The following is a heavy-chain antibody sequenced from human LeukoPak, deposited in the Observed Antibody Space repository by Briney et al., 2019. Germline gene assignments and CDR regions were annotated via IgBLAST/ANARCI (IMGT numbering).Heavy chain of an antibody. CDR2: IYHSGST. Sequence: SETLSLTCTVSGYSISSGYYWGWIRQPPGKGLEWIGSIYHSGSTYYNPSLKSRVTISVDTSKNQFSLKLSSVTAADTAVYYCARGTSSWYPYYYGMDVWGQGTTVTVSS. CDR3: ARGTSSWYPYYYGMDV. V-gene: IGHV4-38-2*02. CDR1: GYSISSGYY. J-gene: IGHJ6*02. D-gene: IGHD6-13*01.